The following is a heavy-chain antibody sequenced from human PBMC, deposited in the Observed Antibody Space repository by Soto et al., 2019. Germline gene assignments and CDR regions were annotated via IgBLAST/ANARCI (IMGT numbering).Heavy chain of an antibody. CDR3: ARFYYDSSGYLPSPYYYYYGMDV. V-gene: IGHV3-23*01. J-gene: IGHJ6*02. Sequence: GGSLRLSCAASGFTFSSFAMSWVRQAPGKGLEWVSAISGSGGSTYYADSVKGRFTISRDNAKNSLYLQMNSLRAEDTAVYYYARFYYDSSGYLPSPYYYYYGMDVWGQGTTVTVSS. CDR1: GFTFSSFA. CDR2: ISGSGGST. D-gene: IGHD3-22*01.